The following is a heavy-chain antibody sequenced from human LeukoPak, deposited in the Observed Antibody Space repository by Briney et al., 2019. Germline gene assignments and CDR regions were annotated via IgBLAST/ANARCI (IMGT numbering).Heavy chain of an antibody. D-gene: IGHD6-13*01. J-gene: IGHJ5*02. V-gene: IGHV3-23*01. CDR1: GFTFGDYA. CDR3: AIVAAARQGTIDP. CDR2: ISGSGGTT. Sequence: PGRSLRLSCTASGFTFGDYAMSWVRQAPGKGLEWVSAISGSGGTTYYADSVKGRFTISRDNSKSTLYVQMNSLRAEDTAVYYCAIVAAARQGTIDPWGQGTLVTISS.